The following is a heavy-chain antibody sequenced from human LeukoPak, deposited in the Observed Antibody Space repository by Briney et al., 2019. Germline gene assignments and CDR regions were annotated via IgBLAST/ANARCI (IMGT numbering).Heavy chain of an antibody. V-gene: IGHV3-13*01. CDR1: GFTFSSHD. J-gene: IGHJ2*01. Sequence: GGSLRLSCVASGFTFSSHDMHWVRQAAGKGLEWVSTIGTAGDTYYPGSVKGRFTISREDAKNSLYLQMNSLRPGDTAMYYCARVSPYCGRDCYSYWYFDLWGRGTLVTVSS. CDR2: IGTAGDT. CDR3: ARVSPYCGRDCYSYWYFDL. D-gene: IGHD2-21*02.